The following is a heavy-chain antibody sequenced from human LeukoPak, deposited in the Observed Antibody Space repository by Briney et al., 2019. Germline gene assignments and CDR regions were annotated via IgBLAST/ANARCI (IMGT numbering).Heavy chain of an antibody. D-gene: IGHD3-10*01. V-gene: IGHV3-21*06. Sequence: GGSLRLSCAPSGFTFSSYSMNWVRQAPGKGLEWVSSISSASTYIYYADSEKGRFTISRDYAKNLLYLQMNSLRVEDTAVYYCARDHGIPGSGSYKFDYWGQGTLVTVSS. CDR1: GFTFSSYS. CDR3: ARDHGIPGSGSYKFDY. CDR2: ISSASTYI. J-gene: IGHJ4*02.